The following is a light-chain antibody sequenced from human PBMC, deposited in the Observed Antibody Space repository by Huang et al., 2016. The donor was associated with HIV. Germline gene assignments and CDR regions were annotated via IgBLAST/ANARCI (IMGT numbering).Light chain of an antibody. V-gene: IGKV3-15*01. J-gene: IGKJ1*01. CDR2: GAS. CDR1: QSVSSN. Sequence: EIVMTQSPATLSVSPGERATLSCRASQSVSSNLAGYQQRPGQAPRLLIFGASTRATGIPAKFSGGGSGTEFTLTISSLQSEDCAVYYCHQYNNWPPWTFGQGTKVEIK. CDR3: HQYNNWPPWT.